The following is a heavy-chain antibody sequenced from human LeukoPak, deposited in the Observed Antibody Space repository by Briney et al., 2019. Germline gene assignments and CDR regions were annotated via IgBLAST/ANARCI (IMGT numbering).Heavy chain of an antibody. J-gene: IGHJ6*02. CDR1: GFTFSSYA. D-gene: IGHD1-26*01. CDR3: ASDPGIANGIDI. V-gene: IGHV3-21*01. CDR2: ISSSSSYI. Sequence: PGGSLRLSCAASGFTFSSYAMSWVRQAPGKGLEWVSSISSSSSYIYYADSVKGRFTISRDNAKNSLYLQMNSLRVDDTAVYYCASDPGIANGIDIWGQGTTVTVSS.